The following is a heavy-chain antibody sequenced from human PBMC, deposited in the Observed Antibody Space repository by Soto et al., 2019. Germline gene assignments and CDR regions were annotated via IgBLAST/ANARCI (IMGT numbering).Heavy chain of an antibody. D-gene: IGHD1-26*01. Sequence: GGSLRLSCAASGFTFSTYGMHWVRQAPGKGLEWVAGIRYDGSNQYYADSVKGQFTISRDNSKNTLYMQMDSLRADDTAGYYCARDFTEGATYSGPSYYAMDVWGQGTTVTVSS. CDR2: IRYDGSNQ. J-gene: IGHJ6*02. CDR1: GFTFSTYG. CDR3: ARDFTEGATYSGPSYYAMDV. V-gene: IGHV3-33*01.